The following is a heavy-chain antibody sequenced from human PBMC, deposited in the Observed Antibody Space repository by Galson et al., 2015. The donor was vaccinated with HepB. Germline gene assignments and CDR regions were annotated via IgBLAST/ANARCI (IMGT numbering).Heavy chain of an antibody. CDR1: GYTFSNAW. CDR2: IKSKTDGGTT. J-gene: IGHJ4*02. Sequence: SLRLSCAASGYTFSNAWMSWVRQAPGKGLEWVGRIKSKTDGGTTDYAAPVKGRFTISRDDSKNTLYLQMNSLKTEDTAVYYCTTEGIAVAGAHTDLDYFDYWGQGTLVTVSP. V-gene: IGHV3-15*01. D-gene: IGHD6-19*01. CDR3: TTEGIAVAGAHTDLDYFDY.